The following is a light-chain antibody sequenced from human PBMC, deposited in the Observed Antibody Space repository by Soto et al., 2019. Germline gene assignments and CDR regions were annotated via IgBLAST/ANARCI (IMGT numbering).Light chain of an antibody. CDR3: QQRSHWPPT. J-gene: IGKJ3*01. Sequence: EIVLTQSPATLSLSPGERATLSCRASQSVSSYLAWYQQTPGQAPRLLIYDASNRATGIPARFSGSGSGTDFTLTISSLEPEDFAVYYCQQRSHWPPTFGPGTKVDIK. CDR2: DAS. CDR1: QSVSSY. V-gene: IGKV3-11*01.